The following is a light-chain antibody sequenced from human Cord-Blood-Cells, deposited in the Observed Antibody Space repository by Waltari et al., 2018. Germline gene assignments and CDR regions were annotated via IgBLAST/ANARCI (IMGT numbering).Light chain of an antibody. CDR2: WAS. CDR3: QQYYSTPVT. J-gene: IGKJ4*01. Sequence: DIVMTQSPDSQAVSLGERATINCKSSQSVLYSSNNKNYLAWYQQKPGQPPKLLIYWASTRESGVPDRFSGSGSGTDFTLTISSLQAEDVAVYYCQQYYSTPVTFGGGTKVEIK. CDR1: QSVLYSSNNKNY. V-gene: IGKV4-1*01.